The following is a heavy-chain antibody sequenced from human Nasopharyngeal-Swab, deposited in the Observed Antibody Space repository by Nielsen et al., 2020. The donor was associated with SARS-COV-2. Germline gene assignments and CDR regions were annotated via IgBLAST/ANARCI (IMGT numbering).Heavy chain of an antibody. V-gene: IGHV4-31*02. J-gene: IGHJ6*03. CDR3: ARDYYDSSGYPNRGYMDV. CDR2: IYYSGST. Sequence: WIRQPPGKGLEWTGYIYYSGSTYYNPSLKSRVTISVDTSKNQFSLKLSSVTAADTAVYYCARDYYDSSGYPNRGYMDVWGKGTTVTVSS. D-gene: IGHD3-22*01.